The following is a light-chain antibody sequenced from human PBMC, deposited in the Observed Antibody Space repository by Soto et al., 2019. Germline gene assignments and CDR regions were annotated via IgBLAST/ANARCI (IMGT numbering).Light chain of an antibody. V-gene: IGKV1-5*01. Sequence: DIHMTHSPSTLSASLGDGFTNTFGASQSISGWLAWYQQKPGKAPKLLMYDASSLQSGVPSRFSGSGPGTEFTLTISSLQPDDFATYYCQQYNSYLVTFGGGTKVDNK. CDR3: QQYNSYLVT. J-gene: IGKJ4*01. CDR1: QSISGW. CDR2: DAS.